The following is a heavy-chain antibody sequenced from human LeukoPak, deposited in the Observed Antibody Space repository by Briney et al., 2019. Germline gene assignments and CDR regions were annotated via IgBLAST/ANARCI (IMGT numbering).Heavy chain of an antibody. CDR1: GYTFTSYY. V-gene: IGHV1-46*01. CDR2: INPSGGST. Sequence: ASVTVSCKASGYTFTSYYMHWVRQAPGQGLEWMGIINPSGGSTSYAQKFQGRVTMTRDMSTSTVYMELSSLRSEDTAVYYCARVSNYYDSSGQPAAFDIWGQGTMVTVSS. D-gene: IGHD3-22*01. CDR3: ARVSNYYDSSGQPAAFDI. J-gene: IGHJ3*02.